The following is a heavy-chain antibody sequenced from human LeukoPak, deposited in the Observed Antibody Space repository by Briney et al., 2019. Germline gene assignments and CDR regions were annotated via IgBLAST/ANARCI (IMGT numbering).Heavy chain of an antibody. D-gene: IGHD6-19*01. CDR3: AKDKTSVAGTWGYFDY. CDR2: ISYDGSNK. V-gene: IGHV3-30*18. CDR1: GFTFSSYG. Sequence: PGRSLRLSCAASGFTFSSYGMHWVRQAPGKGLEWVAVISYDGSNKYYADSVKGRFTISGDNSKNTLYLQMNSLRAEDTAVYYCAKDKTSVAGTWGYFDYWGQGTLVTVSS. J-gene: IGHJ4*02.